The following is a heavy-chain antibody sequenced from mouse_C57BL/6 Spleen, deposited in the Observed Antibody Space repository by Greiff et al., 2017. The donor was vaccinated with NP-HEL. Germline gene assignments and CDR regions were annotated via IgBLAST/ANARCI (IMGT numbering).Heavy chain of an antibody. J-gene: IGHJ4*01. CDR3: ARLDYDDAMDY. CDR2: IRNKANGYTT. D-gene: IGHD2-4*01. Sequence: EVHLVESGGGLVQPGGSLSLSCAASGFTFTDYYMSWVRQPPGKALEWLGFIRNKANGYTTEYSASVKGRFTISRDNSQSILYLQMNALRAEDSATYYCARLDYDDAMDYWGQGTSVTVSS. V-gene: IGHV7-3*01. CDR1: GFTFTDYY.